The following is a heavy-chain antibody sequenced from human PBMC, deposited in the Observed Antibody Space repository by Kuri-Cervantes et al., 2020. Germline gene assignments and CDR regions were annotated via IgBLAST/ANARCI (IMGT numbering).Heavy chain of an antibody. D-gene: IGHD4-23*01. CDR3: ARGRLVGRGPVGGYGGNVPRQFDY. J-gene: IGHJ4*02. CDR2: IYYSGST. Sequence: SETLSLTCTVSGGSISSGGYYWSWIRQHPGKGLEWIGYIYYSGSTYYSPSLKSRVTISVDTSKNQFSLRLSSVTAADTAVYYCARGRLVGRGPVGGYGGNVPRQFDYWGQGTLVTVSS. V-gene: IGHV4-31*03. CDR1: GGSISSGGYY.